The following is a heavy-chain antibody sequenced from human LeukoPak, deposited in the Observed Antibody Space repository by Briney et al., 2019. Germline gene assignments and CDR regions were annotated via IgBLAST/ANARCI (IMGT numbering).Heavy chain of an antibody. CDR3: PRAGYCSSTNCYFSF. J-gene: IGHJ4*02. CDR1: GFTFSSYT. V-gene: IGHV3-21*01. CDR2: ISGTGSYI. Sequence: GGSLRLSCAASGFTFSSYTMNWVRQAPGKGLEWVSSISGTGSYIYYADSVKGRFTISRDNAKNSLYLQMYSLRAEDTAMYYCPRAGYCSSTNCYFSFWGQGTLVTVSS. D-gene: IGHD2-2*03.